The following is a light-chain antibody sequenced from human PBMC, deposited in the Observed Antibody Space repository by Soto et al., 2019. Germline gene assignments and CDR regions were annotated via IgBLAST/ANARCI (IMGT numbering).Light chain of an antibody. V-gene: IGKV1-39*01. CDR2: AAS. J-gene: IGKJ4*01. CDR1: QSISNF. CDR3: QQYYNSVLT. Sequence: DIQMTQSPSSLSASLGDRVTITCRASQSISNFLNWVQHKPGNAPKVLISAASTLQSGVPPRFSGSESGTDFTLTISSLKPEDSASYYCQQYYNSVLTFGGGTKVEIK.